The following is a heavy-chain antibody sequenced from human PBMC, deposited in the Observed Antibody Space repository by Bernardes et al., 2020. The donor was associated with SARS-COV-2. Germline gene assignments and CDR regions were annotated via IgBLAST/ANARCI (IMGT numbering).Heavy chain of an antibody. CDR1: GFTFSSYA. CDR2: ISYDGSNK. V-gene: IGHV3-30*04. Sequence: GGSLRLSCAASGFTFSSYAMHWVRQAPGKGLEWVAVISYDGSNKYYADSVKGRFTISRDNSKNTLYLQMNSLRAEDTAVYYCARDPYKLGGSLPGYWGQGTLVTVSS. D-gene: IGHD3-16*01. CDR3: ARDPYKLGGSLPGY. J-gene: IGHJ4*02.